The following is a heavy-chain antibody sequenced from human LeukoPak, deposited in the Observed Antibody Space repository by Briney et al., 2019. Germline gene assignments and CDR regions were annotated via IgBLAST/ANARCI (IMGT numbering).Heavy chain of an antibody. V-gene: IGHV3-21*01. CDR3: ARDYDYVWGSCRYTSDAFDI. CDR2: ISSSSSYI. D-gene: IGHD3-16*02. CDR1: GFTFSSYS. J-gene: IGHJ3*02. Sequence: GGSLRLSCAASGFTFSSYSMNWVRQAPGKGLEWVSSISSSSSYIYYADSVKGRFTISRDNAKNSLYLQMNSLRAEDTAVYYCARDYDYVWGSCRYTSDAFDIWGQGTMVTVSS.